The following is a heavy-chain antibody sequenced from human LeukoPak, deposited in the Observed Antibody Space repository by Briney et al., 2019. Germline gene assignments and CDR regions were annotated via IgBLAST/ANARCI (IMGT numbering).Heavy chain of an antibody. J-gene: IGHJ4*02. CDR3: AKGRYYPKDFFDY. D-gene: IGHD3-10*01. V-gene: IGHV3-7*01. CDR1: GGSFSGYY. Sequence: ETLSLTCAVYGGSFSGYYWSWIRQPPGKGLEWVANIKQDGSDKYYADSVKGRFNISRDNSKNTVYLQMNSLRAEDTAVYYCAKGRYYPKDFFDYWGQGTLVTVSS. CDR2: IKQDGSDK.